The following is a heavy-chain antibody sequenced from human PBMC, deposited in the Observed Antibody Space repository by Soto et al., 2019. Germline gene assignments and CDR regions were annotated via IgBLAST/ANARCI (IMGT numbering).Heavy chain of an antibody. CDR2: VYYTGGT. Sequence: QVQLQESGPGLVKPSETLSLTCTVSGGSISSYYWSWIRQPPGKGLEWIGYVYYTGGTTYNPSLRSRVTIPVDTSKNQFSVKLISVTAADTAVYFCARYYCSSTSCYFFAYWGQGTLVTVSS. CDR1: GGSISSYY. J-gene: IGHJ4*02. V-gene: IGHV4-59*01. CDR3: ARYYCSSTSCYFFAY. D-gene: IGHD2-2*01.